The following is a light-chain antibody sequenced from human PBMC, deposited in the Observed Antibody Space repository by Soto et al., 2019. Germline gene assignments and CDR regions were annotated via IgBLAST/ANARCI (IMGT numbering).Light chain of an antibody. J-gene: IGKJ4*01. CDR1: QSISNY. CDR2: DAS. CDR3: XQXXSWPLX. V-gene: IGKV3-11*01. Sequence: EVVLTQSPVTVSLSPGERATLSCRASQSISNYLAWYQQRPGQPPSLVIYDASKRAPGIPARFSGGGSGTDFTLTISGLQPEDSAVYYXXQXXSWPLXXGGGTKV.